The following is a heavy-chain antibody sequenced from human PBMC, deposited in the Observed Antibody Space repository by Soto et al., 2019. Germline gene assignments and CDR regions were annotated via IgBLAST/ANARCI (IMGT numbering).Heavy chain of an antibody. CDR2: ISWNSGGI. CDR3: AKDICSSGGCYEDYYYYMDV. V-gene: IGHV3-9*01. Sequence: EVQLVESGGGLVQPGRSLRLSCAASGFTFDDYAMHWARQAPGKGLEWVSGISWNSGGIAYADSVKGRFTISRDNAKNSLYLQMNSLRTDDTALYYCAKDICSSGGCYEDYYYYMDVWGKGTTVTVSS. D-gene: IGHD2-2*01. CDR1: GFTFDDYA. J-gene: IGHJ6*03.